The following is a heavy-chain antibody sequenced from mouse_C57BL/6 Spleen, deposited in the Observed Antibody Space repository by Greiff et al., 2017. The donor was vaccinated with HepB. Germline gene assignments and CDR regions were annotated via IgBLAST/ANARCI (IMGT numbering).Heavy chain of an antibody. CDR2: IRSKSNNYAT. CDR1: GFSFNTYA. J-gene: IGHJ4*01. V-gene: IGHV10-1*01. CDR3: GREGTGNAMDY. D-gene: IGHD4-1*01. Sequence: EVKVIESGGGLVQPKGSLKLSCAASGFSFNTYAMNWVRQAPGKGLEWVARIRSKSNNYATYYADSVKDRFTISRDDSESMLYLKMNNLKTEDTAMYYCGREGTGNAMDYWGQGTSVTVSS.